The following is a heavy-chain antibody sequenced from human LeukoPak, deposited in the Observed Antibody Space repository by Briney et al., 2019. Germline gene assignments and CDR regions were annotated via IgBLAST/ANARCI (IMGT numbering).Heavy chain of an antibody. CDR3: ARRFGYSSSIIWFDP. V-gene: IGHV4-34*01. CDR2: INHSGST. CDR1: GGSFSGYY. D-gene: IGHD6-13*01. J-gene: IGHJ5*02. Sequence: PSETLSLTCAVYGGSFSGYYWSWIRQPPGKGLEWIGEINHSGSTNYNPSLKSRVTISVDTSKNQFPLKLSSVTAADTAVYYCARRFGYSSSIIWFDPWGQGTLVTVSS.